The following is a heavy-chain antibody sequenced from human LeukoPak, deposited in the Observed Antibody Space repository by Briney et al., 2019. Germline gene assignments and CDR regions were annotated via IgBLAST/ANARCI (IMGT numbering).Heavy chain of an antibody. Sequence: PSETLSLTCAVYGGSFSGYYWSWIRQPPGKGLEWIGYIYYSGSTNYNPSLKRRVTISVDTSKNQFSLNLSSVTAAATAVYYCARRCILFAFDIWGRGKMVTVFS. J-gene: IGHJ3*02. CDR1: GGSFSGYY. CDR2: IYYSGST. V-gene: IGHV4-59*01. D-gene: IGHD2-21*01. CDR3: ARRCILFAFDI.